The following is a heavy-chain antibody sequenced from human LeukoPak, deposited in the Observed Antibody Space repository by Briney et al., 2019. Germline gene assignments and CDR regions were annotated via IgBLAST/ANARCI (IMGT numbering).Heavy chain of an antibody. CDR2: IYYSGST. CDR1: GGSISSSDYY. CDR3: ARHPHYGDPNHDAFDI. D-gene: IGHD4-17*01. J-gene: IGHJ3*02. Sequence: SETLSLTCTVSGGSISSSDYYWGWIRQPPGKGLEWIGGIYYSGSTYYNPSLKSRVTISVDTSKNQFSLKLSSVTAADTAVYYCARHPHYGDPNHDAFDIWGLGTMVTVSS. V-gene: IGHV4-39*01.